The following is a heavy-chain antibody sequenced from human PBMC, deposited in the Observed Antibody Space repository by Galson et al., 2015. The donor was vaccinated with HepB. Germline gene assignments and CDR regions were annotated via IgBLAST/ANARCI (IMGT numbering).Heavy chain of an antibody. J-gene: IGHJ6*04. CDR3: ARAGRWGDSNYSVDV. Sequence: SVKVSCKASGYTFTSYYMHWVRQAPGQGLEWMGIINPSGGSTSYAQKFQGRVTMTRDTSTSTVYMELSSLRSEDTAVYYCARAGRWGDSNYSVDVWSKGTTVTVSS. CDR1: GYTFTSYY. CDR2: INPSGGST. D-gene: IGHD4-11*01. V-gene: IGHV1-46*03.